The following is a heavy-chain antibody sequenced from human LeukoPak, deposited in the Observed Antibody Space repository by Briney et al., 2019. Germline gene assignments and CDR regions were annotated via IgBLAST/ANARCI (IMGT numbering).Heavy chain of an antibody. J-gene: IGHJ3*02. Sequence: SVKVSXKASGGTFSSYAISWVRQAPGQGLEWMGRIIPIFGTANYAQKFQGRVTITTDESTSTAYMELSSLRSEDTAVYYCARTDYDFWSGNTGGAFDIWGQGTMVTVSS. CDR3: ARTDYDFWSGNTGGAFDI. CDR2: IIPIFGTA. CDR1: GGTFSSYA. V-gene: IGHV1-69*05. D-gene: IGHD3-3*01.